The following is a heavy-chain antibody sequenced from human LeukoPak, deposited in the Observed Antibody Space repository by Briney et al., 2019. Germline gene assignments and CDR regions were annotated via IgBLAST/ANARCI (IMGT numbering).Heavy chain of an antibody. CDR1: GGSFSGYY. V-gene: IGHV4-34*01. D-gene: IGHD3-10*01. Sequence: SETLSLTCAVYGGSFSGYYWSWIRQPPGKGLEWIGEINHSGSTNYNPSLKSRVTISVDTSKNQFSLKLSSVTAADTAVYYCARRLTYYYGSGSYQIDYWGQGTLVTVSS. CDR3: ARRLTYYYGSGSYQIDY. J-gene: IGHJ4*02. CDR2: INHSGST.